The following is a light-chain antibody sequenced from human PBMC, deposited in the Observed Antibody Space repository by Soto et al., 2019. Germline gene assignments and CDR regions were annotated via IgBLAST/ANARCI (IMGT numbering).Light chain of an antibody. CDR2: GAS. CDR3: QQYNDWPWT. CDR1: QTVGSN. Sequence: EIVMAQSPATLPVSPGERATLSCRASQTVGSNLAWYQQKVGQTPRLLIYGASTRATGIPATFSGSGSGTEFTLTINSLQSEDLAVYYCQQYNDWPWTFGQGTKVEVK. J-gene: IGKJ1*01. V-gene: IGKV3-15*01.